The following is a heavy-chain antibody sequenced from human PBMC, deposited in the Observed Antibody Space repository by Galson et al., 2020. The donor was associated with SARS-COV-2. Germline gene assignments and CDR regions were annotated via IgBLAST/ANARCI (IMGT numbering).Heavy chain of an antibody. CDR2: ISSSSSYI. V-gene: IGHV3-21*01. CDR1: GFTFSSYS. Sequence: GESLKISCAASGFTFSSYSMNWVRQAPGKGLEWVSSISSSSSYIYYADSVKGRFTISRDNAKNSLYLQMNSLRAEDTAVYYCASPYKPYYYYSSGYYYPYDAFDIWGQGTMVTVSS. D-gene: IGHD3-22*01. CDR3: ASPYKPYYYYSSGYYYPYDAFDI. J-gene: IGHJ3*02.